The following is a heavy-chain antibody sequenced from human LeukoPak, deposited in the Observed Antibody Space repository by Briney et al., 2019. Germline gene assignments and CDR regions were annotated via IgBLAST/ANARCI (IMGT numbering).Heavy chain of an antibody. CDR1: GYTFTGSY. J-gene: IGHJ4*02. CDR3: ARDSTQRYYYDSSGYYYGVDY. V-gene: IGHV1-2*06. Sequence: EASVKVSCKASGYTFTGSYMHWVRQAPGQGLEWMGRINPNSGGTNYAQKFQGRVTMTRDTSISTAYMELRRLRSDDTAVYYCARDSTQRYYYDSSGYYYGVDYWGQGTLVTVSS. D-gene: IGHD3-22*01. CDR2: INPNSGGT.